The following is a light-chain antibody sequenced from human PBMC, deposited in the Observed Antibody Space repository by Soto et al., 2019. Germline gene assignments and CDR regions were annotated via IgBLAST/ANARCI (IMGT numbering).Light chain of an antibody. CDR2: GAS. J-gene: IGKJ1*01. V-gene: IGKV3-20*01. CDR1: QSVSNNY. Sequence: EIELTQSPATLSLSPGERATLSCRASQSVSNNYLAWYQQKPGQAPRLLIYGASNRATGIPDRFSGSGCGTDFTLTISRLEPEDFAVYYCQQYGSSGTFGQGTKVDI. CDR3: QQYGSSGT.